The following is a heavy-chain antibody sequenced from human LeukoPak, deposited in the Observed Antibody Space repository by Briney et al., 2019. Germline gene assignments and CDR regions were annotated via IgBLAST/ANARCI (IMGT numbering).Heavy chain of an antibody. CDR3: VKGFVHPTYYFDY. CDR1: GFTFSNYA. D-gene: IGHD3-10*01. J-gene: IGHJ4*02. V-gene: IGHV3-23*01. CDR2: ITGSGDGT. Sequence: GGSLRLSCAASGFTFSNYAMMWVRQAPGKRPEWISSITGSGDGTYYADSVRGRFTISRDNSGNTLYLQVNSLRVEDTAVYFCVKGFVHPTYYFDYWGQGTLVTVSS.